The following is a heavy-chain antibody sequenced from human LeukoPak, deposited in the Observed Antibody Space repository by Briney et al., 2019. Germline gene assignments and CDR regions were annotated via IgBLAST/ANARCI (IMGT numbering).Heavy chain of an antibody. Sequence: GGSLTLSCAPSAFTFSSDWTHWVRQAPGNGLVWVSRINGDGSSTNYADSVKGRFTISRDNAKNTLYLQMNSLRAEDTAVYYCARGGAYSHNYWGQGTLVLVSS. CDR2: INGDGSST. CDR1: AFTFSSDW. J-gene: IGHJ4*02. CDR3: ARGGAYSHNY. V-gene: IGHV3-74*01. D-gene: IGHD4-11*01.